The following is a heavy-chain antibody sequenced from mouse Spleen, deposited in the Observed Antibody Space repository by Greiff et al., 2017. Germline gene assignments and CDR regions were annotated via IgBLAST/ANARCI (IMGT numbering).Heavy chain of an antibody. V-gene: IGHV14-1*02. D-gene: IGHD1-1*01. J-gene: IGHJ4*01. Sequence: EVQLQQSGAELVRSGASVKLSCTASGFNIKDYYMHWVKQRPEQGLEWIGWIDPENGNTIYDPKFQGKASITADTSSNTAYLQLSSLTSEDTAVYYCARPSITTVVATPMDYWGQGTSVTVSS. CDR3: ARPSITTVVATPMDY. CDR1: GFNIKDYY. CDR2: IDPENGNT.